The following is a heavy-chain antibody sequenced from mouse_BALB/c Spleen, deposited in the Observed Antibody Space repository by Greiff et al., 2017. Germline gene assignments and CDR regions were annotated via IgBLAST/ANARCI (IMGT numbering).Heavy chain of an antibody. CDR1: GFTFSDYY. J-gene: IGHJ2*01. Sequence: EVKLMESGGGLVKPGGSLKLSCAASGFTFSDYYMYWVRQTPEKRLEWVATISDGGSYTYYPDSVKGRFTISRDNAKNNLYLQMSSLKSEDTAMYYCARDGLWLRQGNYFDYWGQGTTLTVSS. CDR3: ARDGLWLRQGNYFDY. CDR2: ISDGGSYT. D-gene: IGHD2-2*01. V-gene: IGHV5-4*02.